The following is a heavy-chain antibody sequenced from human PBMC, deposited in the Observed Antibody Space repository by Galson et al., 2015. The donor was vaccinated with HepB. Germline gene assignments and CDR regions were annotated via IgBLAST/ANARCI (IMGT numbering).Heavy chain of an antibody. D-gene: IGHD1-26*01. Sequence: SLRLSCAASGFTFSSYGMHWVRQAPGKGLEWVAVISYDGSNKYYADSVKGRFTISRDNSKNTLYLRMNSLRAEDTAVYYCARALVGSRNSFDIWGQGTMVTVSS. CDR3: ARALVGSRNSFDI. CDR2: ISYDGSNK. CDR1: GFTFSSYG. J-gene: IGHJ3*02. V-gene: IGHV3-30*03.